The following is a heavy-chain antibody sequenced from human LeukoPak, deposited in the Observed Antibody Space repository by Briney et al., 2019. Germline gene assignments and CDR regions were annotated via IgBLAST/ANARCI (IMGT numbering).Heavy chain of an antibody. J-gene: IGHJ4*02. CDR1: GGSFSGYY. Sequence: SETLSLTCAVYGGSFSGYYWSWIRQPPGKGLEWVGQIYYSGSTNYNPTLKSRVTISIDTSKNQFSLKLNSVTAADTAVYYCAAESERWLVRSWGQGTLVTVSS. V-gene: IGHV4-59*03. D-gene: IGHD6-19*01. CDR3: AAESERWLVRS. CDR2: IYYSGST.